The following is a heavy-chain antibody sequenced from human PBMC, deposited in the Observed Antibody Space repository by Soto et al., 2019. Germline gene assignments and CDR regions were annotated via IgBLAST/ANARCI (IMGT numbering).Heavy chain of an antibody. CDR1: DESIGGGSY. CDR3: ARDKEVNYSDYGGTDHYHGMDV. CDR2: IYYTGST. J-gene: IGHJ6*02. Sequence: RCTVSDESIGGGSYWSGIRQCPRKGLEWIGYIYYTGSTYYNPSLKSRVTISVDTSKNHFSLKLSSVTAADTAVYYCARDKEVNYSDYGGTDHYHGMDVWGHWTTLSIS. V-gene: IGHV4-31*03. D-gene: IGHD4-17*01.